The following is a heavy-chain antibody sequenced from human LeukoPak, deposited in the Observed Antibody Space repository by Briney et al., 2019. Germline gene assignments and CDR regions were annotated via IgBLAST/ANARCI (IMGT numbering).Heavy chain of an antibody. D-gene: IGHD3-9*01. CDR3: ARGPDGYDMTGYIY. V-gene: IGHV1-69*13. CDR2: IIPIFGTA. CDR1: GGTFSSYA. J-gene: IGHJ4*02. Sequence: SVKVSCKASGGTFSSYAISWVRQAPGQGLEWMGGIIPIFGTANYAQKFQGRVTITADESTSTAYMELSSLRPEDTAVYYCARGPDGYDMTGYIYWGQGTLVTVSS.